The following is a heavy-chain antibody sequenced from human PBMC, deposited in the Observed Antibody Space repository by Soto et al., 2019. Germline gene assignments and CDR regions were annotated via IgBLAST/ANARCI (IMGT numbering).Heavy chain of an antibody. CDR3: ARETGSYNWNDGLMDV. J-gene: IGHJ6*02. D-gene: IGHD1-20*01. V-gene: IGHV3-21*02. Sequence: EVQLVESGGGLVKPGGSLRLSCAASGFSFSSFTMNWVRQAPGKGLEWVSSIDTSSTYIYYADSVTGRFTISRDNAKKSVYLQMHSLRAEDTAVYYCARETGSYNWNDGLMDVWVQGTTVTVSS. CDR1: GFSFSSFT. CDR2: IDTSSTYI.